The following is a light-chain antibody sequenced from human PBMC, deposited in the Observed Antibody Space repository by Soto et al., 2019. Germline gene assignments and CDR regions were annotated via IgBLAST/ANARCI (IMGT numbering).Light chain of an antibody. V-gene: IGKV3-20*01. J-gene: IGKJ1*01. CDR2: GAS. CDR3: HQYDSWT. CDR1: QSFNSIY. Sequence: EIVLTQSPGTLSLSPGERATLSCRASQSFNSIYLAWYQQKPGQAPRLLIYGASSRATGIPDRFSGSGSGTDFTLTISRPEPEDFAVYYCHQYDSWTFGQGTKVEIK.